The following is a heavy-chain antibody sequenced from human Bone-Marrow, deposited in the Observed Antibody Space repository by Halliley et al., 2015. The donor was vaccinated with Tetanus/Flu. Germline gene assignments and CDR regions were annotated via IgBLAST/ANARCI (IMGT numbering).Heavy chain of an antibody. CDR2: LSVSGDNT. D-gene: IGHD2-21*02. Sequence: SLRLSCAAPGFTFSSFAMSWVRQAPGKGLEWVSSLSVSGDNTFYADSVKGRFTISRDNSKSTLYLQMNSLRAEDTAVYYCAKAGYCGGDCRGQDFDYWGQGTLVTVSS. CDR3: AKAGYCGGDCRGQDFDY. J-gene: IGHJ4*02. V-gene: IGHV3-23*01. CDR1: GFTFSSFA.